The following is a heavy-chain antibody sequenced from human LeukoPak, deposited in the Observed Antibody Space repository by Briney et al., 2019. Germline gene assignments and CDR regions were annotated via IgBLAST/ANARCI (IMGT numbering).Heavy chain of an antibody. Sequence: PGGSLRLSCVASGFTFSNYVMNWVRQAPGKGLEWVAVISYDGSNKYYADSVKGRFTISRDNSRNTLYLQMNSLRAEDTAVYYCARDRGQWLVLPRGYFDYWGQGTLVTVSS. CDR1: GFTFSNYV. V-gene: IGHV3-30-3*01. J-gene: IGHJ4*02. CDR3: ARDRGQWLVLPRGYFDY. D-gene: IGHD6-19*01. CDR2: ISYDGSNK.